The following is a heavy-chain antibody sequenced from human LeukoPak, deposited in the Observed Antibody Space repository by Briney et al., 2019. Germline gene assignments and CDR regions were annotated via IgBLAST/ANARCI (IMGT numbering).Heavy chain of an antibody. J-gene: IGHJ4*02. Sequence: ASGPALVKPSQTLTLTFTFSEFSRSTRATCMSLIRQPPGKALEWLAHIEWDDDKYYCSSLKTKLTISKGASKNQVVLIMTKKDPVDTDTYYCARIRGYDYVWGSYRSYYFDYWGQGNLGTVSS. CDR1: EFSRSTRATC. V-gene: IGHV2-70*01. CDR2: IEWDDDK. CDR3: ARIRGYDYVWGSYRSYYFDY. D-gene: IGHD3-16*02.